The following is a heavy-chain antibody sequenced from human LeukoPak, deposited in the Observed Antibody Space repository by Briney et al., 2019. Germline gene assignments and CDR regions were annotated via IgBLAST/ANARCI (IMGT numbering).Heavy chain of an antibody. Sequence: SETLSLTCTVSAGSISSYHWSWIRQPPGKGLEWIGYIYYSGSTNYNPSLKSRVTMSVDTSKNQFSLKLNSVTTADTAVYYCARGGAYSSSWYGGAFDIWGQGTMVTVSS. J-gene: IGHJ3*02. CDR2: IYYSGST. CDR3: ARGGAYSSSWYGGAFDI. D-gene: IGHD6-13*01. CDR1: AGSISSYH. V-gene: IGHV4-59*01.